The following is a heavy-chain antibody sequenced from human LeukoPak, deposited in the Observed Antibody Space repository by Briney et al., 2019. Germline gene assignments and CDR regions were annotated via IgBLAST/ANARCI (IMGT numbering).Heavy chain of an antibody. CDR2: INPKSGGP. CDR1: GYTFTVYY. V-gene: IGHV1-2*02. J-gene: IGHJ3*02. CDR3: ARHLVPGLSSAFDI. Sequence: VASVKVSCKASGYTFTVYYMHWVRQAPRQGLEWMGWINPKSGGPNYAQKFQGRVTMTRDTSISTAYMELSRLRSDDTAVYYCARHLVPGLSSAFDIWGQGTMVTVSS. D-gene: IGHD3-10*01.